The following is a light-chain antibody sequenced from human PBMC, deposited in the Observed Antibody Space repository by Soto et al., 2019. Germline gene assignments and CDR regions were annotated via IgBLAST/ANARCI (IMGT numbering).Light chain of an antibody. CDR1: SSDVGGYNY. Sequence: QYVLTQPASVSGSPGQSITISCTGTSSDVGGYNYVSWYQQYPGKAPKLMIYEVSNRPSGVSNRFSGSKSGNTASLTISGLQAEDEAEYYCSSYTSSSTPIFGGGTKLTVL. CDR3: SSYTSSSTPI. V-gene: IGLV2-14*01. J-gene: IGLJ2*01. CDR2: EVS.